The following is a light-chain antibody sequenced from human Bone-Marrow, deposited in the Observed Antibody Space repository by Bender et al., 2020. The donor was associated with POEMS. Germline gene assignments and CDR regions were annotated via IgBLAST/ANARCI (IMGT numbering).Light chain of an antibody. Sequence: QSALTQPPSASGSPGQSVTISCTGTGSDIGGYNSVSWYQQHPGKAPRLLISAVSRRPSGVPDRFSGSKSGNTASLTVSGLQADDEAYYYCSSYAGYDNFGFGGGTKLTVL. CDR1: GSDIGGYNS. J-gene: IGLJ2*01. V-gene: IGLV2-8*01. CDR3: SSYAGYDNFG. CDR2: AVS.